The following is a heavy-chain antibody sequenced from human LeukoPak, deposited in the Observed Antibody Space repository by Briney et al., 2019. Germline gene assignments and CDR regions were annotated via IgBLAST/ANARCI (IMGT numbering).Heavy chain of an antibody. V-gene: IGHV1-69*13. Sequence: ASVKVSCKASGGTVSRYPISWVRQAPGQGLEWMGGIIPIFGTANYAQKFQGRVTITADESTSTAYMELSSLRSEDTAVYYCARGSTYYYLAYWGQGTLVTVSS. CDR2: IIPIFGTA. D-gene: IGHD5/OR15-5a*01. CDR1: GGTVSRYP. CDR3: ARGSTYYYLAY. J-gene: IGHJ4*02.